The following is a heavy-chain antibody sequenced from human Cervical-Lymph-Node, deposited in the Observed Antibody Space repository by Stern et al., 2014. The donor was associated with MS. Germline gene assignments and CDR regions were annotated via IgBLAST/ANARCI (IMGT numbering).Heavy chain of an antibody. CDR1: GYTFTSFG. Sequence: MQLVESGAEVRKPGASVKVSCRASGYTFTSFGISWVRRAPGQGLEWMGWISGYNGENKYPQKFQGRVILTTDTSTSTAYMDLTSLRSDDTAMYYCARGPYCSSTSCYSNGYHFYGLDVWGQGTTVTVSS. J-gene: IGHJ6*02. D-gene: IGHD2-2*02. V-gene: IGHV1-18*01. CDR3: ARGPYCSSTSCYSNGYHFYGLDV. CDR2: ISGYNGEN.